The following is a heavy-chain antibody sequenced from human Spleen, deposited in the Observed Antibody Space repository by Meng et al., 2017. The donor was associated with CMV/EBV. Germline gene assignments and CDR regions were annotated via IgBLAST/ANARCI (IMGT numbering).Heavy chain of an antibody. CDR2: INHSGST. V-gene: IGHV4-34*01. J-gene: IGHJ6*02. D-gene: IGHD2-2*02. CDR1: GGSFSGYY. Sequence: SETLSLTCAVYGGSFSGYYWSWIRQPPGKGLEWIGEINHSGSTNYNPSLKSRVTISVDTSKNQFSLKLSSVTAADTAVYYCARGIHCSSTSCYTLRYYYYYYGMDVWGQGTTVTVSS. CDR3: ARGIHCSSTSCYTLRYYYYYYGMDV.